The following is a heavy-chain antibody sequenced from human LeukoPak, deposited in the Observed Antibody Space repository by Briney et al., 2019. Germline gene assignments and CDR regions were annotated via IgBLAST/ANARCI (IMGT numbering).Heavy chain of an antibody. CDR1: GGSLSSGSYY. Sequence: SQTLSLTCTDSGGSLSSGSYYWRRLRQPAGTGREWLGRIYTSGSTNYNPSLKSRVTISVDTSKTQFSLKLSSVTAADTAVYYCARALKVRGAIRYYFDYWGQGTLVTVSS. CDR3: ARALKVRGAIRYYFDY. V-gene: IGHV4-61*02. D-gene: IGHD3-10*01. CDR2: IYTSGST. J-gene: IGHJ4*02.